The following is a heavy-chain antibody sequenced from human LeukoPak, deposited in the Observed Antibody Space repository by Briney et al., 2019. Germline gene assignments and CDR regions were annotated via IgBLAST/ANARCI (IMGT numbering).Heavy chain of an antibody. CDR2: IYYSGST. D-gene: IGHD2-2*01. CDR3: ARGRTAPPFYYYHYMDV. V-gene: IGHV4-59*01. CDR1: GGSISSYY. J-gene: IGHJ6*03. Sequence: KPSETLSLTCTVSGGSISSYYWSWIRQPPGKGLEWIGYIYYSGSTNYNPSLKSRVTISVDTSKNQFSLKLSSVTAADTAVYYCARGRTAPPFYYYHYMDVWGKGTTLTVSS.